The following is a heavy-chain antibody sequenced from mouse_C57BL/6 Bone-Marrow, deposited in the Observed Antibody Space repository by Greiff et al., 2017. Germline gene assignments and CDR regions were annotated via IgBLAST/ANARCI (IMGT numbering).Heavy chain of an antibody. Sequence: EVQLQQSGPELVKPGASVKIPCKASGYTFTDYNMDWVKQSHGKSLAWIGDINPNNGGTIYNQKFKGKATLTVDKSSSTAYMELRSLTSEDTAVYYCARLYYGNCVGAMDYWGQGTSVTVAS. CDR3: ARLYYGNCVGAMDY. D-gene: IGHD2-1*01. CDR2: INPNNGGT. J-gene: IGHJ4*01. CDR1: GYTFTDYN. V-gene: IGHV1-18*01.